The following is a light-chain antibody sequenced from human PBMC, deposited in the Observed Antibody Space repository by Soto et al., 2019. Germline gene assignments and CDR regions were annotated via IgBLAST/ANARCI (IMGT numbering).Light chain of an antibody. Sequence: EIVLTQSPGTLSLSPGERATLSCRASQSVSSSYLAWYQQKPGQAPRLLIYGASSRATGIPDRFSGSGSGTDFTLTISRLEPEDFAVYYCHQYGSSPLTFGVGTKVEIK. CDR2: GAS. V-gene: IGKV3-20*01. J-gene: IGKJ4*01. CDR1: QSVSSSY. CDR3: HQYGSSPLT.